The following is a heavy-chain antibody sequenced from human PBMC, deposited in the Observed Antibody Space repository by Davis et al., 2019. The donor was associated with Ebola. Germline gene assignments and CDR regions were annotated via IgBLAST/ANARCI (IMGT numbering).Heavy chain of an antibody. CDR1: GFTFSRYW. V-gene: IGHV3-7*01. CDR2: IKQDGSEK. J-gene: IGHJ4*02. Sequence: GESLKISCAASGFTFSRYWMSWVRQAPGKWLEWVANIKQDGSEKYYVDSVKGRFTISRDNAKNSLYLQMNSLRAEDTAVYYCTTDARGLLWGQGTLVTVSS. CDR3: TTDARGLL.